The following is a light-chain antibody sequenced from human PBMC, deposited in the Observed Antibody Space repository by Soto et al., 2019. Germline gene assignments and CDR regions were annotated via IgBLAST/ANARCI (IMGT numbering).Light chain of an antibody. Sequence: EIVLTQSPGTLSLSPGERATLSCRASQSVSSSYLAWYQQKPGQAPRLVIYASSSRATGIPDRFSGSGSGTAFTLSISRLEPEDSAVYYCQQYATSQTFGQGTKVEIK. J-gene: IGKJ1*01. CDR1: QSVSSSY. CDR3: QQYATSQT. V-gene: IGKV3-20*01. CDR2: ASS.